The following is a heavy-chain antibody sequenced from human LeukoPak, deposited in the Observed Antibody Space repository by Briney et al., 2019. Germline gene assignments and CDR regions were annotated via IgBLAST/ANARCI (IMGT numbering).Heavy chain of an antibody. V-gene: IGHV1-8*01. Sequence: ASVKVSCKASGYTFTSYDINWVRQATGQGLEWMGWMNPSSGNTGYAQKFQGRVTMTRNTSISTAYMELSSLRSEDTAVYYCAREALGYCSGGSCPGYWFDPWGQGTLVTVSS. CDR2: MNPSSGNT. J-gene: IGHJ5*02. CDR3: AREALGYCSGGSCPGYWFDP. CDR1: GYTFTSYD. D-gene: IGHD2-15*01.